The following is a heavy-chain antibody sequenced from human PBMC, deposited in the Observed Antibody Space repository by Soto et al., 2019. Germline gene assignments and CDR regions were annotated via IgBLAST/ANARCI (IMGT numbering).Heavy chain of an antibody. CDR1: GGTFSSYT. CDR2: IIPILGIA. Sequence: QVQLVQSGAEVKKPGSSVKVSCKASGGTFSSYTISWVRQAPGQGLEWMGSIIPILGIANYAQKFQGRVTITADKSTSTAYMELSSPRSEDTAVYYCARFAAVAGTTWYFDLWGRGTLVTVSA. J-gene: IGHJ2*01. CDR3: ARFAAVAGTTWYFDL. D-gene: IGHD6-19*01. V-gene: IGHV1-69*02.